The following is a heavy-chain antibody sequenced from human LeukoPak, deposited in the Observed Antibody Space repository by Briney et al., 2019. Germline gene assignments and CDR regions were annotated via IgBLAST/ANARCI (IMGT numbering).Heavy chain of an antibody. CDR3: AREGVVGPINWFDP. Sequence: HPGGSLRLSCAASGFTFSSYEMNWVRQAPGKGLEWVSYISNSGSTIYYADSVKGRFTISRDNAKNSLYLQMNSLRAEDTALYYCAREGVVGPINWFDPWGQGTLVTVSS. CDR2: ISNSGSTI. D-gene: IGHD1-26*01. J-gene: IGHJ5*02. V-gene: IGHV3-48*03. CDR1: GFTFSSYE.